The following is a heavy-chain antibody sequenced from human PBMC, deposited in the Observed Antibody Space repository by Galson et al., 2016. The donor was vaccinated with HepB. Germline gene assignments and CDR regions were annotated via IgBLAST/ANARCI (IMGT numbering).Heavy chain of an antibody. D-gene: IGHD2/OR15-2a*01. CDR3: ARDVQYRVDA. J-gene: IGHJ5*02. CDR1: GYTFTTSG. Sequence: SVKVSCKASGYTFTTSGISWVRQAPGQGLEWMGWISTYSGNIKYAQKFQGGLTLTTDSSTTTAYMELPSLRFDDTALYYCARDVQYRVDAWGQGTLVTVSS. V-gene: IGHV1-18*01. CDR2: ISTYSGNI.